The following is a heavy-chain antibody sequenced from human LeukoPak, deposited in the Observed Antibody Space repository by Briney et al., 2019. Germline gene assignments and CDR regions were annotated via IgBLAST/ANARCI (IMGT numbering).Heavy chain of an antibody. Sequence: SETLFLTCTVSGGSISSYYWSWIRQPPGKGLEWIGYIYYSGSTNYNPSLKSRVTISVDTSKNQFSLKLSSVTAADTAVYYCARATVTSFVDAFDIWGQGTMVTVSS. J-gene: IGHJ3*02. CDR3: ARATVTSFVDAFDI. V-gene: IGHV4-59*01. CDR2: IYYSGST. D-gene: IGHD4-17*01. CDR1: GGSISSYY.